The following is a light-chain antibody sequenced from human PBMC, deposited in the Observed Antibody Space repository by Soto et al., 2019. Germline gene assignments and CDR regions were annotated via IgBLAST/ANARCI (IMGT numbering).Light chain of an antibody. CDR2: DVS. CDR3: CSYAGSYTWV. V-gene: IGLV2-11*01. CDR1: SSDVGGYNY. J-gene: IGLJ3*02. Sequence: QSALTQPRSVSGSPGQSVTISCTGTSSDVGGYNYVSWYQQHPGKAPKLMIYDVSERPSGVPDRFSGSKSGNMASLTISGLQAEDEADYYCCSYAGSYTWVFGGGTKVTVL.